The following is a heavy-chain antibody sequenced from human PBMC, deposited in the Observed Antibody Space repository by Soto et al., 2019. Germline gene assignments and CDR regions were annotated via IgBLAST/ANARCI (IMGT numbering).Heavy chain of an antibody. V-gene: IGHV4-4*02. J-gene: IGHJ4*02. CDR1: GGSINSSNW. D-gene: IGHD5-12*01. Sequence: PSETLALSFAVSGGSINSSNWWSWVRQPPGKGLEWIGETYHSGTANYNPSLKSRVIISVDKSKNQFSLKMNSVTAEATAVYYCARSGYPDYWGRGTLVTVSS. CDR3: ARSGYPDY. CDR2: TYHSGTA.